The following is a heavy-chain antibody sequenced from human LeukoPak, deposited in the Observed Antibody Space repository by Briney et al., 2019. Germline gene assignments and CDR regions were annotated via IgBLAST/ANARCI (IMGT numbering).Heavy chain of an antibody. D-gene: IGHD6-25*01. CDR2: IYYSGNT. CDR1: GGSISSYY. V-gene: IGHV4-59*12. CDR3: ASSPTQYSGGWHPLMLFDY. Sequence: SETLSLTCTVSGGSISSYYWSWIRQPPGKGLEWIGYIYYSGNTNYNPSLRSRVTISVDTSKNQFSLKLTSVTAADTAVYYCASSPTQYSGGWHPLMLFDYWGQGTLVTVSS. J-gene: IGHJ4*02.